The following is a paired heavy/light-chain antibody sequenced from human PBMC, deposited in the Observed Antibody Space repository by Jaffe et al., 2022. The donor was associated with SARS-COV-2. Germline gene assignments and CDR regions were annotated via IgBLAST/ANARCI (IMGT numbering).Light chain of an antibody. CDR3: QQYGGSKT. V-gene: IGKV3-20*01. CDR2: GAS. CDR1: QSVSSY. J-gene: IGKJ2*01. Sequence: EIVLTQSPGTLSLSPGERATLSCRASQSVSSYLAWYQQKPGQAPRLLIYGASSRATGIPDRFSGSGSGTDFTLTISRLEPEDFAVYYCQQYGGSKTFGQGTKLDIK.
Heavy chain of an antibody. Sequence: EVQLVESGGGLVQPGGSLSLSCAASAFTISSNYMSWVRQAPGKGLEWVSVLYSGGNTYYADSVKGRFTISRDNSKNTLYLQMNSLKAEDTAVYYCARVGCNGGNCYLGDWYFDLWGRGTLVTVSS. D-gene: IGHD2-15*01. J-gene: IGHJ2*01. V-gene: IGHV3-66*02. CDR3: ARVGCNGGNCYLGDWYFDL. CDR2: LYSGGNT. CDR1: AFTISSNY.